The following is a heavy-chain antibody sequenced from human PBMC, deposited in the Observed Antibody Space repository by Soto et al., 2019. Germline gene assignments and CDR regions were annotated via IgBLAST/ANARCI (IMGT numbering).Heavy chain of an antibody. J-gene: IGHJ6*03. Sequence: EVQLVESGGGLVKPGESLRLSCAASGFTFYSFSMNWVRQAAGRGPEWVSSIDTTSNYIYYADSVRGRFTISRDNAKDSLYLQMYSLRAEDTAVYYCVGDIGQYFRSGYMDVWGRGTTVTVSS. V-gene: IGHV3-21*01. CDR3: VGDIGQYFRSGYMDV. D-gene: IGHD3-9*01. CDR2: IDTTSNYI. CDR1: GFTFYSFS.